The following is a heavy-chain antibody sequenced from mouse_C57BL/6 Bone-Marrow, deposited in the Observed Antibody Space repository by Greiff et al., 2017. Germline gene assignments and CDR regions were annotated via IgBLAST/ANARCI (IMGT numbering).Heavy chain of an antibody. V-gene: IGHV5-6*01. CDR2: ISSGGSYT. D-gene: IGHD2-4*01. J-gene: IGHJ2*01. CDR1: GFTFSSYG. CDR3: AGQGDYELVFDY. Sequence: EVKLMESGGDLVKPGGSLKLSCAASGFTFSSYGMSWVRQTPDKRLEWVATISSGGSYTYYPDSVKGRFTISRDNAKNTLYLQMSSLKSEDTAMYYCAGQGDYELVFDYWGQGTTLTVSS.